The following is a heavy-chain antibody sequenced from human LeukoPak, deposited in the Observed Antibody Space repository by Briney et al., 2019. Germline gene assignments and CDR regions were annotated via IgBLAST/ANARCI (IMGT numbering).Heavy chain of an antibody. CDR2: ISWNSGSI. Sequence: GGSLRLSCAASGFTFDDYAMHWVRQAPGKGLEWVSGISWNSGSIGYADSVKGRFTISRDNAKNSLYLQMNSLRAEDTAVYYCAKVQYSGSHDYWGQGTLVTVSS. CDR1: GFTFDDYA. V-gene: IGHV3-9*01. CDR3: AKVQYSGSHDY. J-gene: IGHJ4*02. D-gene: IGHD1-26*01.